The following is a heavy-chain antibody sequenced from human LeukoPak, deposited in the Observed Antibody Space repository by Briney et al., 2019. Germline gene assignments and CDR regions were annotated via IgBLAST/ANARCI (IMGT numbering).Heavy chain of an antibody. J-gene: IGHJ4*02. CDR3: AKGDTVWTFDS. CDR1: GFTFSSYA. CDR2: TNGSGGRT. D-gene: IGHD3/OR15-3a*01. Sequence: GGSLRLSCAASGFTFSSYAMSWVRQAPGKGLEWVSGTNGSGGRTHYADSVKGRFTISRDNSMNTLNLQMNSLRAEDTAIYYCAKGDTVWTFDSWGQGTLVTVSS. V-gene: IGHV3-23*01.